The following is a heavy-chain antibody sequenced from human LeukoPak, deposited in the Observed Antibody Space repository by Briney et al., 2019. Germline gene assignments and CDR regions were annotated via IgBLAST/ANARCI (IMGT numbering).Heavy chain of an antibody. CDR2: IYYSGST. Sequence: SDPLPLTCTVAGGSISSYYWSLLQQPPGKGVEWTGYIYYSGSTNYNPSLKSRVTISVDTSKNQFSLKLSSVTAADTAVYYCARVLILKTTLTPYYFDYWGQGTLVTVSS. D-gene: IGHD4-17*01. J-gene: IGHJ4*02. CDR1: GGSISSYY. CDR3: ARVLILKTTLTPYYFDY. V-gene: IGHV4-59*07.